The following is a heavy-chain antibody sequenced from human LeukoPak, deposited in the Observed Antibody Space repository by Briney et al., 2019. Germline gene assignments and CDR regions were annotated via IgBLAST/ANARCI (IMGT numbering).Heavy chain of an antibody. Sequence: ASVKVSCKASGYTFTNYDINWVRQATGQGLEWMGWMNPSSGNAGYAQKFQGRVTITTNTSISTAYMELSSLRSEDTAVYSCVKENMDVWGKGTTVTVSS. CDR3: VKENMDV. CDR1: GYTFTNYD. J-gene: IGHJ6*03. V-gene: IGHV1-8*03. CDR2: MNPSSGNA.